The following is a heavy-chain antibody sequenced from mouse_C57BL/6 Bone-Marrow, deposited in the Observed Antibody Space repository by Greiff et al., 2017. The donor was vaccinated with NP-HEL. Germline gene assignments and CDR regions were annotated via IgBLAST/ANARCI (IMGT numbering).Heavy chain of an antibody. D-gene: IGHD2-5*01. V-gene: IGHV5-4*01. Sequence: EVNVVESGGGLVKPGGSLKLSCAASGFTFSSYAMSWVRQTPEKRLEWVATISDGGSYTYYPDNVKGRFTISRDNAKNNLYLQMSHLKSEDTAMYYCARDTAIVTFDYWGQGTTLTVSS. CDR1: GFTFSSYA. CDR2: ISDGGSYT. J-gene: IGHJ2*01. CDR3: ARDTAIVTFDY.